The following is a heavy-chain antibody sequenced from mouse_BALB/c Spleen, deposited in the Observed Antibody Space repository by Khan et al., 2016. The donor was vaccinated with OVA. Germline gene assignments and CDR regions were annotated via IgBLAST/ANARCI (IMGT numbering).Heavy chain of an antibody. CDR2: IWAGGGT. CDR1: GFSLTSYG. CDR3: ARLEDI. Sequence: QVQLKESGPGLVAPSQSLSITCTVSGFSLTSYGVHWVRQPPGKGLEWLGVIWAGGGTNYNSALMSRLRISKDNSKSQVFVKMNSQQTDDRAMYYCARLEDIWGQGTTLTVSS. V-gene: IGHV2-9*02. D-gene: IGHD1-3*01. J-gene: IGHJ2*01.